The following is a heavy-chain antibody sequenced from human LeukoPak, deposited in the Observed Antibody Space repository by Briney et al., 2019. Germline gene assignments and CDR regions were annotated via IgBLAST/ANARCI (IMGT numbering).Heavy chain of an antibody. CDR2: ISGSSGNT. Sequence: GGTLRLSCAASGFTFSSYGMSWVRQAPGKGLEWVSAISGSSGNTYYADSVKGRFTISRDNSKNTLYLQMNSLRAEDTALYYCAKPAKTDYADYWGQGTLVTVSS. CDR3: AKPAKTDYADY. J-gene: IGHJ4*02. CDR1: GFTFSSYG. V-gene: IGHV3-23*01. D-gene: IGHD1-14*01.